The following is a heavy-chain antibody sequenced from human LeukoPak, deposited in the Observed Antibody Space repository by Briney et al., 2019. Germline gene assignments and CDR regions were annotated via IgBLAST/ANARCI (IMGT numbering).Heavy chain of an antibody. CDR2: IYPGDSDT. CDR1: GYSFTSYW. V-gene: IGHV5-51*01. D-gene: IGHD3-10*01. Sequence: GESLKISCKGSGYSFTSYWIGWVRQMPGKGLEWMGIIYPGDSDTRYSPSFQGQVTISADKSISTAYLQWNSLKASDTAMYYCARHGSGSYLKVQDNWFDPWGQGTLVTVSS. J-gene: IGHJ5*02. CDR3: ARHGSGSYLKVQDNWFDP.